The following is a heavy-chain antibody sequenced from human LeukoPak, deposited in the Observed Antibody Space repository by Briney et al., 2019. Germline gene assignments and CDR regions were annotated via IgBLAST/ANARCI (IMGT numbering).Heavy chain of an antibody. Sequence: GGSLRLSCAASGFTFTSYSMNWVRQAPGKGLEWVSVISGSGGTTYYADSVKGRFTISRDSSKNTLYLQMNSLRAEDTAVYYCAKVSGGGLYYDGMDVWGQGTTVTVSS. CDR1: GFTFTSYS. V-gene: IGHV3-23*01. CDR2: ISGSGGTT. D-gene: IGHD1-14*01. CDR3: AKVSGGGLYYDGMDV. J-gene: IGHJ6*02.